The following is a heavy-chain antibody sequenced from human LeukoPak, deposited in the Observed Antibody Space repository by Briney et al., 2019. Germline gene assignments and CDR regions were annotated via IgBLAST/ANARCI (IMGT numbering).Heavy chain of an antibody. CDR3: ARENTNNYYHFYMDV. D-gene: IGHD1/OR15-1a*01. J-gene: IGHJ6*03. V-gene: IGHV3-53*01. Sequence: PGGSLRLSCTASGFTVNTNYMTWVRQAPGKGLEWGSLMDTSGSTYYADSVKGRFSLSRDNSKNTLYLQMNSLRVEDTALYYCARENTNNYYHFYMDVWGKGTTVTVSS. CDR2: MDTSGST. CDR1: GFTVNTNY.